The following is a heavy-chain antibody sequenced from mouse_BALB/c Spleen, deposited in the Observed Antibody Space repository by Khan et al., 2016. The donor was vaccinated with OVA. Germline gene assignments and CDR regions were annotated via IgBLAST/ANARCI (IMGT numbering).Heavy chain of an antibody. Sequence: EVQLQESGPGLVKPSQSLSLTCTVTGYSITSNYAWNWIRQFPGNKLEWMGYISYSGSTSYNPSLKSRISNTRDPSKNQFFLQLSSVTTEDTATDYCARGNYYGYAMDYWGQGTSVTVSS. V-gene: IGHV3-2*02. CDR1: GYSITSNYA. CDR3: ARGNYYGYAMDY. CDR2: ISYSGST. J-gene: IGHJ4*01. D-gene: IGHD1-1*01.